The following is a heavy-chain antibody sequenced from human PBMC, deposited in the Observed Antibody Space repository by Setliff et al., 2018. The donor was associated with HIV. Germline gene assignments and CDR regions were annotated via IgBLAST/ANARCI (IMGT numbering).Heavy chain of an antibody. Sequence: SETLSLTCTVSGGSINSHYWSWIRQPAGKRLEWIGRISISGDTNYNPSLKSRATMSLDTSKNQFSLKLNSVTAADTAMYYCARDPTTGVDYWGQGTLVTVSS. D-gene: IGHD4-4*01. CDR2: ISISGDT. CDR1: GGSINSHY. J-gene: IGHJ4*02. V-gene: IGHV4-4*07. CDR3: ARDPTTGVDY.